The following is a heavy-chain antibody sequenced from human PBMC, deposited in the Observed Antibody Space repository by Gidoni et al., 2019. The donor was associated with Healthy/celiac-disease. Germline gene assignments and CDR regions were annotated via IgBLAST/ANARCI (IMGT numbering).Heavy chain of an antibody. D-gene: IGHD2-15*01. CDR3: ARGLRYCSGGSCYLPFDY. J-gene: IGHJ4*02. CDR2: TYSRGST. CDR1: GGSISSSSYY. Sequence: QLQLQESGPGLVKPSETLSLTCPVSGGSISSSSYYWGWRRQPPGKGLEWIGSTYSRGSTDYTPSLKSRVTISVDTSKNQFSLKLSSVTAADTAVYYCARGLRYCSGGSCYLPFDYWGQGTLVTVSS. V-gene: IGHV4-39*07.